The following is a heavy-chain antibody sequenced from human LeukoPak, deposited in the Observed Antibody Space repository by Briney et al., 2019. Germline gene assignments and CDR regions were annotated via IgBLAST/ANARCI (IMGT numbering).Heavy chain of an antibody. D-gene: IGHD3-9*01. CDR2: IKQDGSEK. CDR3: ARDGELRYFDWLSLGNFDY. Sequence: PGGSLRLSCAASGFTFSSYWMSWVRQAPGKGLEWVANIKQDGSEKYYVDSVKGRFTISRDNAKNSLYLQMNSLRAEDTAVYYCARDGELRYFDWLSLGNFDYWGQGTLVTVSS. V-gene: IGHV3-7*03. J-gene: IGHJ4*02. CDR1: GFTFSSYW.